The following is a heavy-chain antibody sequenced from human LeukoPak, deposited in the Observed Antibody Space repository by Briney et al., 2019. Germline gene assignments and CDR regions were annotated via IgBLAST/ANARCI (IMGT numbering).Heavy chain of an antibody. CDR1: GFTFSSYW. CDR2: IKQDGSEK. D-gene: IGHD3-9*01. Sequence: GGSLRLSCAASGFTFSSYWMSWVRQAPGKGLEWVANIKQDGSEKYYVDSVKGRFTISRDNAKNSLYLQMNSLRAEDTAVYYCARAPRYFDWLGAFDIWGQGTMVTVSS. CDR3: ARAPRYFDWLGAFDI. J-gene: IGHJ3*02. V-gene: IGHV3-7*01.